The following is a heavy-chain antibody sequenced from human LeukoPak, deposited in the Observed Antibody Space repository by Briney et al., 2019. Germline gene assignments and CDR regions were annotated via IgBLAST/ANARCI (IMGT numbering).Heavy chain of an antibody. D-gene: IGHD3-22*01. CDR2: LYYSGST. Sequence: SETLSLTCTVSGGSISSYYWNWIRQRPGKGLEWIGDLYYSGSTNYNPSLKSRVTISVDTSKNQFSLKLSSVTAADTAVYFCARSPYSYDSSGAFDIWGQGTMVTVSS. V-gene: IGHV4-59*08. J-gene: IGHJ3*02. CDR3: ARSPYSYDSSGAFDI. CDR1: GGSISSYY.